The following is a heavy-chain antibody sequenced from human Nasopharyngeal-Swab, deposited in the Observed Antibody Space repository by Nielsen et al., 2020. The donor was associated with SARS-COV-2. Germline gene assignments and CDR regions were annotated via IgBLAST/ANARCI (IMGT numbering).Heavy chain of an antibody. CDR2: IIPIFGTA. D-gene: IGHD6-19*01. CDR3: ASRPASVRAVAGTTDY. J-gene: IGHJ4*02. CDR1: GGTFSSYA. Sequence: SVKVSCKASGGTFSSYAISWVRQAPGQGLEWMGGIIPIFGTANYAQKFQGRVTITADESTSTAYMELSSLRSEDTAVYYCASRPASVRAVAGTTDYWGQGTLVTVSS. V-gene: IGHV1-69*13.